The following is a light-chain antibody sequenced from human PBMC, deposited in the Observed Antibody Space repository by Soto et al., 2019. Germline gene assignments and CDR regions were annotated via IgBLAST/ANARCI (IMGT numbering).Light chain of an antibody. CDR1: QSVSEF. J-gene: IGKJ4*01. CDR3: QQYGNSPRVT. V-gene: IGKV3-11*01. Sequence: EFVLTQSPATLSLSPGERATLSCRASQSVSEFLAWYQQKPGQAPRLLIYDASNRATGIPARFSGSGSGTDFTLTISSLEAEDFAMYHCQQYGNSPRVTFGGGTKVDIK. CDR2: DAS.